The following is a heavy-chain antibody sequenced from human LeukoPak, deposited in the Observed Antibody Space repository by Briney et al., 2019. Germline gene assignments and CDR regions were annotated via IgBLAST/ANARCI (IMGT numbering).Heavy chain of an antibody. CDR1: GFSFSSYA. V-gene: IGHV3-23*01. D-gene: IGHD2-8*01. CDR3: AKRPSAYCSDGGCYFNY. Sequence: GSLRLSCAASGFSFSSYAMSWVRQAPGRGLEWVSAISGSGANTYYADSVKGRFTISRDNTKDTLYLQMNTLRAEDTAVYYCAKRPSAYCSDGGCYFNYWGQGTLVIVSS. CDR2: ISGSGANT. J-gene: IGHJ4*02.